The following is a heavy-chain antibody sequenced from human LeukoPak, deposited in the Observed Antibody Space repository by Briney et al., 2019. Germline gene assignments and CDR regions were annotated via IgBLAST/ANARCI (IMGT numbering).Heavy chain of an antibody. V-gene: IGHV3-33*01. J-gene: IGHJ4*02. CDR3: ARSYCSGGSCYSFDY. Sequence: PGGSLRLSCAASGFTFSNYGMHWVRQAPGKGLEWVAVIWYDGNNKYYADSVKGRFTISRDNSKNTLYLQMNSLRAEDTAVYYCARSYCSGGSCYSFDYWGQGTLLTVSS. D-gene: IGHD2-15*01. CDR1: GFTFSNYG. CDR2: IWYDGNNK.